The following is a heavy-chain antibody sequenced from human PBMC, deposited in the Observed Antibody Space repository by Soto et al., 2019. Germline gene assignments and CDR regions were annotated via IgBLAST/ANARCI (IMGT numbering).Heavy chain of an antibody. D-gene: IGHD3-3*01. V-gene: IGHV4-30-4*01. Sequence: SETLSLTCTVSGGSISSGDYYWSWIRQPPGKGLEWIGYIYYSGSTYYNPSLKSRVTISVDTSKNQFSLKLSSVTAADTAVYYCARVRVVEGDYYYYGMDVWGQGTTVTVSS. CDR2: IYYSGST. CDR3: ARVRVVEGDYYYYGMDV. J-gene: IGHJ6*02. CDR1: GGSISSGDYY.